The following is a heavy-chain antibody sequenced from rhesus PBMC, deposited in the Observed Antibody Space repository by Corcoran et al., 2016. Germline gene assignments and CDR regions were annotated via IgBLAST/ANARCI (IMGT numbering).Heavy chain of an antibody. CDR2: ISSDGSNK. V-gene: IGHV3-54*02. CDR1: GFTFSIYG. Sequence: EVQLVESGGGLVQPGGSLRLSCAASGFTFSIYGLHWVRQAPGKGLEWVAVISSDGSNKYFADSVKDRFTISRDNSNNILYLQMNNLKLEDTAVYYCTRFDVWGPGVQVTVSS. CDR3: TRFDV. J-gene: IGHJ5-1*01.